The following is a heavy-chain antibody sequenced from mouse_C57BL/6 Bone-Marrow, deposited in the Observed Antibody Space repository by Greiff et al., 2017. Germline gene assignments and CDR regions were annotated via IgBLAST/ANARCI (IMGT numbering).Heavy chain of an antibody. Sequence: VQLQQSGAELVRPGASVTLTCTASGFNFTDDYMHWVKQRPEKGLEWIGWIEPENGDTDYASKFHGKDTITADTSSNSSYLQRINLTSEDTAVCYCTTFITTVVADYWGQGTTLTVSS. J-gene: IGHJ2*01. CDR1: GFNFTDDY. V-gene: IGHV14-4*01. D-gene: IGHD1-1*01. CDR3: TTFITTVVADY. CDR2: IEPENGDT.